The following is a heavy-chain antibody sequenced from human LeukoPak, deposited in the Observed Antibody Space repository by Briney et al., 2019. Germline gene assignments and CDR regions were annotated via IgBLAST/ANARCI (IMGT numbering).Heavy chain of an antibody. CDR3: ARGNDILTGYWDY. J-gene: IGHJ4*02. Sequence: PGGSLRLSCAASGFTFSSYSMNWVRQAPGKGLEWVSSISSGSSYIYYADSVKGRFTISRDNAKNSLYLQMNSLRAEDTAVYYCARGNDILTGYWDYWGQGTLVTVSS. CDR1: GFTFSSYS. CDR2: ISSGSSYI. D-gene: IGHD3-9*01. V-gene: IGHV3-21*04.